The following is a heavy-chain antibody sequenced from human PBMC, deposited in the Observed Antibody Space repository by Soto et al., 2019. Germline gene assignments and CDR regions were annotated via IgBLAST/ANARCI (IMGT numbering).Heavy chain of an antibody. CDR2: ISFARNLV. Sequence: GGSLRLSCEASGFTFSSYSMNWVRQAPGKGLEWVAYISFARNLVHYTGSTEGRFTVSRDNAKSTLYLQMTSLRAEDTALYYCAKDLPGELLPTCFDSWGPGTLVPVSS. V-gene: IGHV3-48*01. D-gene: IGHD3-10*01. CDR1: GFTFSSYS. CDR3: AKDLPGELLPTCFDS. J-gene: IGHJ5*01.